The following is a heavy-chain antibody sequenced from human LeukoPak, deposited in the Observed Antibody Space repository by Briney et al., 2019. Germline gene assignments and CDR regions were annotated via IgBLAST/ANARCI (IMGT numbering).Heavy chain of an antibody. Sequence: PGGSLRLSCAAPRFTFSNYAMHWVRQAPGKGLEWVAVISYDGSNKYYADSVKGRFTISRDNSKNTLYLQMNSMRAEDTAVYYCAKSIGFSGGSCYFHPNDAFDIWGQGTMVTVSS. D-gene: IGHD2-15*01. J-gene: IGHJ3*02. CDR1: RFTFSNYA. CDR3: AKSIGFSGGSCYFHPNDAFDI. CDR2: ISYDGSNK. V-gene: IGHV3-30*18.